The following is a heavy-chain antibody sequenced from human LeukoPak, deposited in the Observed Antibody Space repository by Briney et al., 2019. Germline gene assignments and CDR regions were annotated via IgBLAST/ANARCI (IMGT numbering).Heavy chain of an antibody. CDR3: AKDHDHENQWFDP. CDR1: GFTFGSYA. D-gene: IGHD2/OR15-2a*01. CDR2: INKNGGET. J-gene: IGHJ5*02. Sequence: GGSLRLSCAASGFTFGSYAMSWGRQAPGKGLEWVSTINKNGGETYYADSVKGRFTISRDNSRNTLYLQMNSLRAEDTAVYYCAKDHDHENQWFDPWGQGTLVTVSS. V-gene: IGHV3-23*01.